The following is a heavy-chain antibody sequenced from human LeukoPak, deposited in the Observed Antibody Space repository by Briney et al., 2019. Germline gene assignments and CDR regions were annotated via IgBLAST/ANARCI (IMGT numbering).Heavy chain of an antibody. CDR1: GGSISSYY. J-gene: IGHJ5*02. CDR3: VRIPYPRTGFDP. Sequence: SETLSLTCTVSGGSISSYYWSWIRQPPGKGLEWIGYIYYSGSTNYNPSLKSRVTISVDTSKNQFSLKLSSVTAADTAVYYCVRIPYPRTGFDPWGQGTLVTVSS. CDR2: IYYSGST. D-gene: IGHD3/OR15-3a*01. V-gene: IGHV4-59*01.